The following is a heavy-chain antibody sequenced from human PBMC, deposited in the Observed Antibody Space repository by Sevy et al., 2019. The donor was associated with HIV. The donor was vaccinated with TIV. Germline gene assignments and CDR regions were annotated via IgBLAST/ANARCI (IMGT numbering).Heavy chain of an antibody. Sequence: GGSLRLSCAASGFIFNNYDMYWIRQAPGKGLEWVATVSYDGADKDYADIVKGRFTISRDSSRSMLYLQISSLRREDTGVYFCAKDMVDCSGGTCYSGAVSPFESWGQGTLVTVSS. CDR1: GFIFNNYD. D-gene: IGHD2-15*01. CDR2: VSYDGADK. V-gene: IGHV3-30*18. CDR3: AKDMVDCSGGTCYSGAVSPFES. J-gene: IGHJ4*02.